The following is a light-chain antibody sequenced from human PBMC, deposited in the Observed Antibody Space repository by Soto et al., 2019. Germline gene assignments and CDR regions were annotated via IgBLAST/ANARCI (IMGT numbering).Light chain of an antibody. J-gene: IGLJ2*01. Sequence: QSALTQPASVSGSPGQSITISCTGTSTDIGGYNYVSWYQQHPGTAPKLMIYDVSDRPSGVSNRFSGSKSGNTASLTISGLQAEDEADYYCGSYKNSSTLVVFGGGTKLTVL. CDR3: GSYKNSSTLVV. V-gene: IGLV2-14*01. CDR1: STDIGGYNY. CDR2: DVS.